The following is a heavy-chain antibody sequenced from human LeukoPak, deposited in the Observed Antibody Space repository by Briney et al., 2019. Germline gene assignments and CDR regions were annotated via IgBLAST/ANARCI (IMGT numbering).Heavy chain of an antibody. CDR2: ISGSGGST. CDR1: GFTFSSYA. V-gene: IGHV3-23*01. J-gene: IGHJ4*02. Sequence: GGSLRLSCPASGFTFSSYAMSWVRQAPGKGLEWVSAISGSGGSTYYADSVKGRFTISRDNSKNTLYLQMNSLRAEDTAVYYCAKGRDVYCSGGSCYFDYWGQGTLVTVSS. CDR3: AKGRDVYCSGGSCYFDY. D-gene: IGHD2-15*01.